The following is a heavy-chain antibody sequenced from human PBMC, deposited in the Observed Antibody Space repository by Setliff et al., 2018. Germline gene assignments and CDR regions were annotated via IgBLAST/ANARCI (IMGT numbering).Heavy chain of an antibody. CDR1: GGSISSYY. D-gene: IGHD5-18*01. V-gene: IGHV4-59*01. CDR3: ARDRTAYSYGLDV. J-gene: IGHJ6*02. CDR2: IYNSGST. Sequence: ASETLSLTCTVSGGSISSYYWSWIRQPPGKGLEWIGYIYNSGSTNYNPSLKSRVTISVDTSKNQISLKLTSVTAADTAVYYCARDRTAYSYGLDVWGQGTTVTVSS.